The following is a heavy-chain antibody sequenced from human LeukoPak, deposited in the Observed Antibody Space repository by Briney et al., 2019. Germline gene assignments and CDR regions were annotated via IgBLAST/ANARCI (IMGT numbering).Heavy chain of an antibody. Sequence: ASVTVSFMSSRYIFTSKYIHGVRQAASRGLEWMGTNYPRDGSTSYTQKCQDTVTVPMDTSTSTVHMDLTVLRSEDTGVYYCATHQEGSDYWGHRTLVTASS. CDR2: NYPRDGST. CDR1: RYIFTSKY. CDR3: ATHQEGSDY. J-gene: IGHJ4*01. V-gene: IGHV1-46*03.